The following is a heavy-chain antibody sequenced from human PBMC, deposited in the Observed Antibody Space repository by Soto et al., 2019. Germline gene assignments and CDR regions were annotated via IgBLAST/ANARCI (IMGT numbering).Heavy chain of an antibody. Sequence: PGESLKISCQTSGYTFTANCIAWVRQVPGKGLEYMGRIDPDDSYSNYSPSFEGHVTLSVDKSVNTAFLQWSSLKASDTAMYYCARLYETSNYYFLAWFDPWGQGTLVTVSS. CDR2: IDPDDSYS. CDR3: ARLYETSNYYFLAWFDP. CDR1: GYTFTANC. V-gene: IGHV5-10-1*01. J-gene: IGHJ5*02. D-gene: IGHD3-22*01.